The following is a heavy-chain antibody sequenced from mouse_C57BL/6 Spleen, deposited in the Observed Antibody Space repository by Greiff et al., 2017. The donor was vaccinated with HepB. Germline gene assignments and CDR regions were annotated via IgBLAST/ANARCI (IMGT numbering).Heavy chain of an antibody. Sequence: VQLQQSGPELVKPGASVKIPCKASGYTFTDYNMDWVKQSHGKSLEWIGDINPNNGGTIYNQKFKGKATLTVDKSSSTADMELRSLTSEDTAVYYCARRGSYDSKGGYFDVWGTGTTVTVSS. CDR3: ARRGSYDSKGGYFDV. V-gene: IGHV1-18*01. D-gene: IGHD2-5*01. CDR2: INPNNGGT. CDR1: GYTFTDYN. J-gene: IGHJ1*03.